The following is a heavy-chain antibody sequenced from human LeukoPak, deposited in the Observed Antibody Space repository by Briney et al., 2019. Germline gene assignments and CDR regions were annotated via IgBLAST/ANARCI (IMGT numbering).Heavy chain of an antibody. V-gene: IGHV3-23*01. CDR2: IGSGSAGTT. J-gene: IGHJ6*02. D-gene: IGHD2-21*02. CDR1: GFTFSAYA. CDR3: AKNCDSPMGVPYAMAV. Sequence: GGSLRLSCAASGFTFSAYAMRWVRQAPGKGLEWVSAIGSGSAGTTIYAESVKDRFTISRDDSKNTLYLQMSSLRGDDSAVYYCAKNCDSPMGVPYAMAVWGRGTTVTVSS.